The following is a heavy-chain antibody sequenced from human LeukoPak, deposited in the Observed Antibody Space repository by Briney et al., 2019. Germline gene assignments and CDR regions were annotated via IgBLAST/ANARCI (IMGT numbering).Heavy chain of an antibody. D-gene: IGHD6-13*01. V-gene: IGHV3-21*01. CDR2: ISSSSSFI. CDR3: ARDRISSAGSSFYYYMDV. J-gene: IGHJ6*03. Sequence: GRSLRLSCAASGFTFSSDNMNWVRQAPGKGLEWVSSISSSSSFIYYADSVKGRFTISRDNAQSSLYLHINSLRAEDTAVYYCARDRISSAGSSFYYYMDVWGKGTTVTISS. CDR1: GFTFSSDN.